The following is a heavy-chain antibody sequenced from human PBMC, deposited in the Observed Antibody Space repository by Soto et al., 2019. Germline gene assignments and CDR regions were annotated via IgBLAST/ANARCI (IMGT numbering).Heavy chain of an antibody. CDR3: ARVHPTYYDFWSGFEFDY. Sequence: EVQLLESGGGLVQPGGSLRLSCAASGLTFSTYAMSWVRQAPGKGLEWVSGISGSGDITNYADSVKGRFTISRDNSKNTLYLQMNSLRAEDTAVYYCARVHPTYYDFWSGFEFDYWGQGTLVTVSS. J-gene: IGHJ4*02. V-gene: IGHV3-23*01. CDR1: GLTFSTYA. D-gene: IGHD3-3*01. CDR2: ISGSGDIT.